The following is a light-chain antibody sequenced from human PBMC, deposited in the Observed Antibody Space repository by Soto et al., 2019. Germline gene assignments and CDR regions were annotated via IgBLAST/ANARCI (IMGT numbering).Light chain of an antibody. V-gene: IGKV3-15*01. Sequence: DILMTQSRATLAVSPGERATLSCRASQSVSTNLAWYQQRPGAAPRLLIYAASTRAGGIPARFSGSGSGTDPTLTITSLQSEDSAVYYCQLYNNRRAFGQGTKVDIK. CDR1: QSVSTN. J-gene: IGKJ1*01. CDR2: AAS. CDR3: QLYNNRRA.